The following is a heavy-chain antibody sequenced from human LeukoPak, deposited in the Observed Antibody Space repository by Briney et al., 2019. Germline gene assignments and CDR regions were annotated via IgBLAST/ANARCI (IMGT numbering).Heavy chain of an antibody. D-gene: IGHD3-22*01. CDR3: ARKDYNYDSSGFSPTTDV. CDR2: ISPILSIT. CDR1: GDTFTNNA. V-gene: IGHV1-69*04. J-gene: IGHJ3*01. Sequence: SVKVSRKASGDTFTNNAISWVRQAPGQGLEWMGRISPILSITNYAQKFQGRVTITADRSTNTVYMELSSLRSEDTAVYYCARKDYNYDSSGFSPTTDVWGQGTMVTVSS.